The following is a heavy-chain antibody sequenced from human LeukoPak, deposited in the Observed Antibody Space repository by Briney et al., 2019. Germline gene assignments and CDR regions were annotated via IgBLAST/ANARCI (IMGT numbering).Heavy chain of an antibody. Sequence: GASVKVSCKASGGTFSSYAISWVRQAPGQGLEWMGMIIPIFGIANYAQKFQGRVTITADKSTSTAYMELSSLRSEDTAVYYCARDQGGDLLHCSGGSCYRAVVWFDPWGQGTLVTVSS. V-gene: IGHV1-69*04. CDR2: IIPIFGIA. CDR3: ARDQGGDLLHCSGGSCYRAVVWFDP. D-gene: IGHD2-15*01. J-gene: IGHJ5*02. CDR1: GGTFSSYA.